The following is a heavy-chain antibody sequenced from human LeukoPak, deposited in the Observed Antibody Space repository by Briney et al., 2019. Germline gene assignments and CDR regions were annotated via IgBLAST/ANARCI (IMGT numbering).Heavy chain of an antibody. CDR2: IYYSGTT. V-gene: IGHV4-59*08. Sequence: KPSETLSLTCTVSGGSISSYYWSWIRQPPGKGLEWIGYIYYSGTTNYNPSLKSQVTIPVDTSKNQFSLKLSSVTAADTAVYYCARHGGIAYYYGMDVWGQGTTVTVSS. D-gene: IGHD6-13*01. CDR1: GGSISSYY. J-gene: IGHJ6*02. CDR3: ARHGGIAYYYGMDV.